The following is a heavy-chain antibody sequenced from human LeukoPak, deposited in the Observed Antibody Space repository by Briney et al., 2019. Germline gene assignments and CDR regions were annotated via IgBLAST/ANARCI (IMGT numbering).Heavy chain of an antibody. D-gene: IGHD2-2*01. V-gene: IGHV3-21*01. Sequence: GGSLRLSCAASGFTFSSYSMNWVRRAPGKGPERVSSISSSSSYIYYADSVKGRFTISRDNAKNSLYLQMNSLRAEDTAVYYCARDRRFLAGAAAIGTDYGMDVWGQGTTVTVSS. CDR3: ARDRRFLAGAAAIGTDYGMDV. J-gene: IGHJ6*02. CDR1: GFTFSSYS. CDR2: ISSSSSYI.